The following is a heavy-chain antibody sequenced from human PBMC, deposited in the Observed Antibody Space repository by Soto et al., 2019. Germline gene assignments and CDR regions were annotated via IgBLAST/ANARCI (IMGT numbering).Heavy chain of an antibody. Sequence: SETLSLTCTVSAGSISSGGYYWSWIRQHPGKGLEWIGYIYYSGSTYYNPSLKSRVTISVDTSKNQFSLKLSSVTAADTAVYYCARDHRYPGFGETFDYWGQGTLVTVSS. D-gene: IGHD3-10*01. CDR1: AGSISSGGYY. J-gene: IGHJ4*02. V-gene: IGHV4-31*03. CDR2: IYYSGST. CDR3: ARDHRYPGFGETFDY.